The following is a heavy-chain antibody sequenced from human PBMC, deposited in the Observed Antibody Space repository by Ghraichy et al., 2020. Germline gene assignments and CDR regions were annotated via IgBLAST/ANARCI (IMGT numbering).Heavy chain of an antibody. D-gene: IGHD3-9*01. J-gene: IGHJ6*02. V-gene: IGHV4-34*01. CDR1: GGSFSGYY. Sequence: SETLSLTCAVYGGSFSGYYWSWIRQPPGMGLEWIGEINHSGSTNYNPSLKSRVTISVDTSKNQFSLKLSSLTAAYTAVYYCARGSILTGYYDYYYYGMDVWGQGTTVTVSS. CDR3: ARGSILTGYYDYYYYGMDV. CDR2: INHSGST.